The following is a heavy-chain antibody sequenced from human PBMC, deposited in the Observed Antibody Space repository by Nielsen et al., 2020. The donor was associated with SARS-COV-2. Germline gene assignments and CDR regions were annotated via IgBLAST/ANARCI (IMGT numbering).Heavy chain of an antibody. J-gene: IGHJ6*02. CDR1: GGSFSGYY. CDR2: INHSGST. D-gene: IGHD6-6*01. CDR3: ARNLHSSSGHYYSGMDV. V-gene: IGHV4-34*01. Sequence: SETLSLTCAVYGGSFSGYYWSWIRQPPGKGLEWIGEINHSGSTNHNPSLKSRVTISVDTSKNQFSLKLSSVTAADTAVHYCARNLHSSSGHYYSGMDVWGQGTTVTVSS.